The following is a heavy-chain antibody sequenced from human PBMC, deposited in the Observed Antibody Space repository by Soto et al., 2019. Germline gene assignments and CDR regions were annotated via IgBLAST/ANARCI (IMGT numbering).Heavy chain of an antibody. D-gene: IGHD3-22*01. Sequence: GGSLRLSCAASVFTFSSYAMSWVRQAPGKGLEWVSAISGSGGSTYYADSVKGRFTISRDNSKNTLYLQMNSLRAEDTAVYYCAKDCPSYYYDSSGTCYWGQGTLVTVSS. J-gene: IGHJ4*02. CDR3: AKDCPSYYYDSSGTCY. V-gene: IGHV3-23*01. CDR1: VFTFSSYA. CDR2: ISGSGGST.